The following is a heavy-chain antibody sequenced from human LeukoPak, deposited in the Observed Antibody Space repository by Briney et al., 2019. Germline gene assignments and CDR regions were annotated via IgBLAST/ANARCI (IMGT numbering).Heavy chain of an antibody. V-gene: IGHV3-48*03. Sequence: GGSLRLSCTASGFTFSSYEMNWVRQAPGEGLEWVSYIGASGNSPYYADSVKGRFTISRDNAKNSLYLQMNSLRAEDTAVYYCAGYGDYGMDVWGQGTTVTVSS. CDR3: AGYGDYGMDV. D-gene: IGHD5-18*01. CDR1: GFTFSSYE. CDR2: IGASGNSP. J-gene: IGHJ6*02.